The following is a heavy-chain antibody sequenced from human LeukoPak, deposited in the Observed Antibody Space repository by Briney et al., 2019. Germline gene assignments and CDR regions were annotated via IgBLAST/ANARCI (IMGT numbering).Heavy chain of an antibody. D-gene: IGHD3-10*01. J-gene: IGHJ4*02. Sequence: ASVKVSCKASGYTFTAYYLHWVRQAPGQGLEWMGWIHPNSGGTNYAQNFQGRVSMTRDTSISTVYMELSRLRSDDTAVYYCARDYYGSGTYYKDYWGQGTLVTVSS. CDR2: IHPNSGGT. V-gene: IGHV1-2*02. CDR1: GYTFTAYY. CDR3: ARDYYGSGTYYKDY.